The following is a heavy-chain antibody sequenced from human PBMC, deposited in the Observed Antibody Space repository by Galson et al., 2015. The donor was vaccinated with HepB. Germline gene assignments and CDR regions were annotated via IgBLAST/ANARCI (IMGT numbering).Heavy chain of an antibody. D-gene: IGHD1-1*01. Sequence: SLRLSCAASGFSFSDYYMSWIRQAPGKGLEWVSYISSSSSHTNYADSVRGRFTISRDNAKNSLYLQMNSLRVADTAVYYCASFWNDDEGGACGMDVWGQGTTVTVSS. J-gene: IGHJ6*02. CDR1: GFSFSDYY. V-gene: IGHV3-11*06. CDR2: ISSSSSHT. CDR3: ASFWNDDEGGACGMDV.